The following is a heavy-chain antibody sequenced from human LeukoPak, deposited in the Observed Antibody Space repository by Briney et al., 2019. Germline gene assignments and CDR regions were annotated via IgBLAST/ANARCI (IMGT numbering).Heavy chain of an antibody. CDR1: GFTFSSYS. J-gene: IGHJ4*02. CDR2: ISSSSSYI. Sequence: GGSLRLSCAASGFTFSSYSMNWVRQAPGKGLEWVSSISSSSSYIYYADSVKGRFTISRDNARNSLYLQMNSPRAEDTAVYCCARTAYYDFWSGYSYYFDFWGQRTLVTLSS. D-gene: IGHD3-3*01. V-gene: IGHV3-21*01. CDR3: ARTAYYDFWSGYSYYFDF.